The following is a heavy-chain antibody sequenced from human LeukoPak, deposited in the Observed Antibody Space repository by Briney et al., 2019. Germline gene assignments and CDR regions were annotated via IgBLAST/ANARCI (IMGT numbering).Heavy chain of an antibody. Sequence: ASVTVSFTASGYTFTSYAIHWVRQAPGQRLEWMGWISAGNGNTKYSQNFPGRVTFISNTSATTAFMELSSLRSEDAAVYYCARDSGSGNNDYWGQGTLVTVSS. J-gene: IGHJ4*02. CDR1: GYTFTSYA. CDR3: ARDSGSGNNDY. V-gene: IGHV1-3*01. D-gene: IGHD1-26*01. CDR2: ISAGNGNT.